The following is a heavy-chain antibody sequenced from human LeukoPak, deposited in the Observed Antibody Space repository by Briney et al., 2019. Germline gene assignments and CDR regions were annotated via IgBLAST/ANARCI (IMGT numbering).Heavy chain of an antibody. CDR1: GFILNDYG. CDR2: IWFDKNQ. V-gene: IGHV3-33*01. D-gene: IGHD2-8*01. J-gene: IGHJ6*02. CDR3: ARDRHCVNGVCHSPPGMDV. Sequence: GGSLRLSCAASGFILNDYGMHWVRQAAGKGREWVADIWFDKNQHFADSVKGRFAISRDNSKNTVYLQINSLRAEDTAVYYCARDRHCVNGVCHSPPGMDVWGQGTTVTVSS.